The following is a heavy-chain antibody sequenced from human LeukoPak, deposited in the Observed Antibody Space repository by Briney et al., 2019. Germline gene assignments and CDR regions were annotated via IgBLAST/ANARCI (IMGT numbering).Heavy chain of an antibody. CDR3: ARVYYSSSYDYWYFDL. CDR2: FYHSGLT. J-gene: IGHJ2*01. D-gene: IGHD6-13*01. CDR1: GYSISSGYY. Sequence: PSETLSLTCTVSGYSISSGYYWGWIRQPPGKGLEWIGNFYHSGLTYYNPSLKSRVTISVDTSKNQFSLKLSSVTAADTAVYYCARVYYSSSYDYWYFDLWGRGTLVTVSS. V-gene: IGHV4-38-2*02.